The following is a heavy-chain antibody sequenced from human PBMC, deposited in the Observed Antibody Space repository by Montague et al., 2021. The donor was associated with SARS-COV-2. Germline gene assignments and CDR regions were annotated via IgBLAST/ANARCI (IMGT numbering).Heavy chain of an antibody. CDR1: GGSISSYY. Sequence: SETLSLTCTVSGGSISSYYWSWIRQPAGKGLEWIARFYTTGSTNYNPTLKSRVTMSVDTSKTQFSLKLSSVTAADTAVVYCARSTFNSSGLWDNWYFDLWGRGTLVTVSS. D-gene: IGHD6-19*01. CDR3: ARSTFNSSGLWDNWYFDL. V-gene: IGHV4-4*07. CDR2: FYTTGST. J-gene: IGHJ2*01.